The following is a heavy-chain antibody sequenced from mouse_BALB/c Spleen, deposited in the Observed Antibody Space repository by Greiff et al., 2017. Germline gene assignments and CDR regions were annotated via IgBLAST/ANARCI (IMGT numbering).Heavy chain of an antibody. J-gene: IGHJ3*01. V-gene: IGHV5-6-3*01. CDR3: ARETMRVFAY. Sequence: EVMLVESGGGLVQPGGSLKLSCAASGFTFSSYGMSWVRQTPDKRLELVATINSNGGSTYYPDSVKGRFTISRDNAKNTLYLQMSSLKSEDTAMYYCARETMRVFAYWGQGTLVTVSA. CDR2: INSNGGST. CDR1: GFTFSSYG. D-gene: IGHD2-3*01.